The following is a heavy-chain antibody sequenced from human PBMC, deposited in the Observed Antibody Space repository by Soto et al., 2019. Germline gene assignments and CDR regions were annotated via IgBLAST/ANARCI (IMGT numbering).Heavy chain of an antibody. Sequence: GGSLRLSCAGSGFTFSNYGLHWVRQAPGKGLEWVAVISYDGSHKYYADSVKGRFTISRDNSNNMLYLQMDSLRAEDTAVYYSAKVGAPRYCSRSSCHPVGAYWGQGALVSVSS. CDR1: GFTFSNYG. D-gene: IGHD2-15*01. CDR3: AKVGAPRYCSRSSCHPVGAY. J-gene: IGHJ4*02. CDR2: ISYDGSHK. V-gene: IGHV3-30*18.